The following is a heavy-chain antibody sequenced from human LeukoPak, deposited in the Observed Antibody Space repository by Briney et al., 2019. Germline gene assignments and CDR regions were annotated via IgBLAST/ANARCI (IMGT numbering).Heavy chain of an antibody. CDR2: IYYNGST. D-gene: IGHD5-18*01. CDR1: GGSISSYY. V-gene: IGHV4-59*08. J-gene: IGHJ4*02. Sequence: SETLSLTCTVSGGSISSYYWSWIRQPPGKGLEWIGYIYYNGSTNYNPSLKSRVTISVDTSKNQFSLKLSYVTAADTAVYYCARRGYSYGYLDYWGQGTLVTVSS. CDR3: ARRGYSYGYLDY.